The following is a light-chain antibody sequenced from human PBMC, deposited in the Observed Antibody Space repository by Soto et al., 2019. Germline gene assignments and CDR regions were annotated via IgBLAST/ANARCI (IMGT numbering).Light chain of an antibody. CDR2: WAS. J-gene: IGKJ4*01. Sequence: DIVMTQSPDSLAVSLGERATINCKSSQSVLYSSDNKNYLAWYQQKPGQPPKLLIYWASTRDSGVPDRFSGSRSGADLTLTISSLQAEDVAVYYCQQYYSTLTFGGGTKVEIK. V-gene: IGKV4-1*01. CDR1: QSVLYSSDNKNY. CDR3: QQYYSTLT.